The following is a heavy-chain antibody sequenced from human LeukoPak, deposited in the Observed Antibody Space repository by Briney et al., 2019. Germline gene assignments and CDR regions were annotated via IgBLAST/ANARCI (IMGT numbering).Heavy chain of an antibody. J-gene: IGHJ4*02. Sequence: PGRSLRLSCAASGLTFDDYAMHWVRQAPGKGLEWVSGISWNSGTIGYADSVKGRFTISRDNSKNTLYLQMNSLRAEDTAVYYCAKDPGGSSWYFDYWGQGTLVTVSS. D-gene: IGHD6-13*01. CDR3: AKDPGGSSWYFDY. V-gene: IGHV3-9*01. CDR1: GLTFDDYA. CDR2: ISWNSGTI.